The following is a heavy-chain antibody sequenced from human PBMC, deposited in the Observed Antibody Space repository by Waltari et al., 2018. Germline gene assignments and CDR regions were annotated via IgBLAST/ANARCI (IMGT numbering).Heavy chain of an antibody. CDR3: ATISSVAIH. D-gene: IGHD2-15*01. J-gene: IGHJ6*02. CDR1: GFTFSSND. CDR2: ISRTGDT. Sequence: EVQLVESGGGLVQPGGSLRLSCAASGFTFSSNDMHWVRQATGKGLGWVSAISRTGDTYYAASVRGRFTISRENAQRSVYLQMNSLRAGDTALYYCATISSVAIHWGQGTTVTVSS. V-gene: IGHV3-13*01.